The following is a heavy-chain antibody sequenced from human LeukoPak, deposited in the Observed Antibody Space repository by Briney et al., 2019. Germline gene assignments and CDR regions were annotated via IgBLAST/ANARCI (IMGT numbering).Heavy chain of an antibody. J-gene: IGHJ4*02. CDR3: ARDESIKSSGGDY. CDR2: IYYSGST. V-gene: IGHV4-39*07. D-gene: IGHD6-19*01. Sequence: WVRQPPGKGLEWIGSIYYSGSTYYNPSLKSRVTISVDTSKNQFSLKLSSVTAAGTAVYYCARDESIKSSGGDYWGQGTLVTVSS.